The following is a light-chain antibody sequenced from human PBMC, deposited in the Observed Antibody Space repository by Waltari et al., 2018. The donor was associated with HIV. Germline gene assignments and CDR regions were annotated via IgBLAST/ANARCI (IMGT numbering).Light chain of an antibody. J-gene: IGLJ3*02. CDR1: SSNIGSNY. CDR2: RIN. V-gene: IGLV1-47*01. Sequence: QSVLTQPPSASGTPGQRVTISCSGSSSNIGSNYVYWYQQLPGTAPKPLIYRINQRPSVVPDRVSGEKYGTSASLAISGLRSEDEDDYYCEEWDDSLSGPVFGGGTKLTVL. CDR3: EEWDDSLSGPV.